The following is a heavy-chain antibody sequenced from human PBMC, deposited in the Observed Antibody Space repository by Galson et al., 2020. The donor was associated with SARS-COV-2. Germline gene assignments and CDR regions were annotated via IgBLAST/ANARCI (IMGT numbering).Heavy chain of an antibody. CDR1: GGSISSSDW. J-gene: IGHJ6*03. CDR2: ISHSGYI. Sequence: SETLSLTCAVSGGSISSSDWWGWVRQPPGKGLEWFGEISHSGYINYNPSLKSRVTMSVDTSKNQFSLKLSSVTAADTALYYWSRIIVTAYYFSYRDVWGKGTTVTVSS. V-gene: IGHV4-4*02. CDR3: SRIIVTAYYFSYRDV. D-gene: IGHD2-21*02.